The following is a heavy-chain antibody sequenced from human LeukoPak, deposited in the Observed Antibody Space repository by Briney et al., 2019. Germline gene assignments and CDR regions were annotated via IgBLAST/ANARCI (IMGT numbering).Heavy chain of an antibody. J-gene: IGHJ6*03. Sequence: ASVKVSCKASGGTFSSYAISWVRQAPGQGLEWMGGIIPIFGTANYAQKFQGRVTITADESTSTAYMELSSLRSEDTAVYYCARDYHLRLGFLEWSTPSRREDYYYYYMDVWGKGTTVTVSS. CDR3: ARDYHLRLGFLEWSTPSRREDYYYYYMDV. CDR2: IIPIFGTA. CDR1: GGTFSSYA. D-gene: IGHD3-3*01. V-gene: IGHV1-69*13.